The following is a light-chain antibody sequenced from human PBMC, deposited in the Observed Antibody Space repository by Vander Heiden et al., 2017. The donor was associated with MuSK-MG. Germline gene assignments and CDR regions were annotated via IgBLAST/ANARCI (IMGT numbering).Light chain of an antibody. V-gene: IGKV1-39*01. CDR2: AAS. J-gene: IGKJ3*01. Sequence: DIQMTQSPSSLSASVGDRVTITCRASQSFSSYLNWYQQKPGKAPKLLIYAASSLQSGVPSRFSGSGSGTDFTLTISSLQPEDFATYYCQQSDSTPFTFGPGTKVDIK. CDR3: QQSDSTPFT. CDR1: QSFSSY.